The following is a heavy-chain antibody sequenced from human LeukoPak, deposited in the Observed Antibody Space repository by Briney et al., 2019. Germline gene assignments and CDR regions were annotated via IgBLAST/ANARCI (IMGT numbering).Heavy chain of an antibody. V-gene: IGHV3-23*01. CDR3: AKDITKWHYGY. CDR1: GFTFSSYA. J-gene: IGHJ4*02. Sequence: GGSLRLSCAASGFTFSSYAMSWVRQAPGKRLEWVSAISGSGGSTYYADSVKGRFTISRDNSKNTLYLQMNSLRAEDTAVYYCAKDITKWHYGYWGQGALVTVSS. CDR2: ISGSGGST. D-gene: IGHD3-10*01.